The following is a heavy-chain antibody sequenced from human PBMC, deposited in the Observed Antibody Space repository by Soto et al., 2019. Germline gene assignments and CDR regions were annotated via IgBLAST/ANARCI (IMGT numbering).Heavy chain of an antibody. CDR2: IYPGDSNT. Sequence: GDALRISCKGFGYSFSNYLIAWVRQMPGKGLEWMGGIYPGDSNTIYSPSFRGQVTISADQSISTAYLQWSSLKASDTAMYYCARQAVVPWNMDVWGKGTTATVSS. CDR3: ARQAVVPWNMDV. D-gene: IGHD2-2*01. J-gene: IGHJ6*03. CDR1: GYSFSNYL. V-gene: IGHV5-51*01.